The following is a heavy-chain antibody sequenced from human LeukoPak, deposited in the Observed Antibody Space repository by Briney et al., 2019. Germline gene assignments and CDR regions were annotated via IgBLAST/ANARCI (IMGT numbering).Heavy chain of an antibody. CDR1: GFTFSSYA. V-gene: IGHV3-23*01. J-gene: IGHJ5*02. D-gene: IGHD3-10*01. CDR2: ISGSDGST. CDR3: AKDRSGSGGTNWFDP. Sequence: PGGSLRLSCAASGFTFSSYAMSWVRQAPGKGLEWVSAISGSDGSTYYADSVKGRFTISRDNSKNTLYLQMNSLRAEDTAVYYCAKDRSGSGGTNWFDPWGQGTLVTVSS.